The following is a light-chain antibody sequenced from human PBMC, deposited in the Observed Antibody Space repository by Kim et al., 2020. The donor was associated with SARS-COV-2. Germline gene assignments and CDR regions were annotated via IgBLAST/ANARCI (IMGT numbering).Light chain of an antibody. J-gene: IGLJ1*01. Sequence: GQSVTTSCTGTSSDIGGYDYVSWYQQHPGKAPKLMIYEVSKRPSGVPDRFSGSKSGNTASLTVSGLQAEDEADYYCSSYAGSNNYVFGPGTKVTVL. CDR3: SSYAGSNNYV. CDR1: SSDIGGYDY. CDR2: EVS. V-gene: IGLV2-8*01.